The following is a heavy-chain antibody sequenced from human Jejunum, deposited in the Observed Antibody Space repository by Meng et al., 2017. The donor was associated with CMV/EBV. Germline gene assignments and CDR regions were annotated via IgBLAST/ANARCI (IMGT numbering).Heavy chain of an antibody. CDR1: GFTFGSYS. V-gene: IGHV3-21*01. J-gene: IGHJ4*02. D-gene: IGHD6-6*01. Sequence: APVGFTFGSYSMNWVRQAPGKGLEWVATISSSSSYIYYEDSLKGRFTVSRDNAKNSLYLQMNSLRAEDTAVYYCARGGRGATRPFDYWGQGTLVTVSS. CDR2: ISSSSSYI. CDR3: ARGGRGATRPFDY.